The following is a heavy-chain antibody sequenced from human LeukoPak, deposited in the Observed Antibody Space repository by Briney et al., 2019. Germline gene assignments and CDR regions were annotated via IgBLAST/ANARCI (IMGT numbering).Heavy chain of an antibody. CDR2: VSSSSSLI. V-gene: IGHV3-48*01. J-gene: IGHJ6*03. Sequence: PGGSLRLSCAASGFTLNMYSMNWVRQAPGKGLEWVSYVSSSSSLIYYSDSVRGRFTISRDSATNSVSLQMNSLRVEDTAVYYCAREDGYCSGGSCYTWYYMDVWGKGTTVTVSS. CDR3: AREDGYCSGGSCYTWYYMDV. D-gene: IGHD2-15*01. CDR1: GFTLNMYS.